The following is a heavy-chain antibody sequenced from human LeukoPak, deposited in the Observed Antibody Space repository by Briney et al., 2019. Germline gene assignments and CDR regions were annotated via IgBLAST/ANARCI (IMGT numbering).Heavy chain of an antibody. J-gene: IGHJ6*02. CDR3: TWRNLDSSWNYNMEF. CDR2: IYNGNP. D-gene: IGHD1-1*01. CDR1: GGSISTSY. Sequence: SETLSLTCTVSGGSISTSYWTWMRQPAGKGLEWIGRIYNGNPHYNPSLKSRVSMSLDTSTNQFSLSLTSVTAADTAVYYCTWRNLDSSWNYNMEFWGQGTTVTVSS. V-gene: IGHV4-4*07.